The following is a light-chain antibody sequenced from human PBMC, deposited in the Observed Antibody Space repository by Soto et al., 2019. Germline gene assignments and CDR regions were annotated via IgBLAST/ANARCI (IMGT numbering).Light chain of an antibody. CDR1: RSLSSRS. V-gene: IGKV3-20*01. CDR3: QQYGDSPRT. CDR2: AAY. J-gene: IGKJ3*01. Sequence: EIVLTQSPGTLSLSPGERATLSCRASRSLSSRSLAWYQQKPGQAPRLLIYAAYSRATDIPERVSGSGSGTDFSLTISRLEPEDFAVYYCQQYGDSPRTFGPGTNVDI.